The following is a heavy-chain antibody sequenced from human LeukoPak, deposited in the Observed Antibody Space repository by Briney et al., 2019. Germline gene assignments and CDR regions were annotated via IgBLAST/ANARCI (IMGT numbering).Heavy chain of an antibody. D-gene: IGHD3-10*01. CDR1: GGSIGSYY. Sequence: PSETLSLTCTVSGGSIGSYYWSWIRQHPGKGLEWIGYIYYSGSTYYNPSLKSRVTISVDTSKNQFSLKLGSVTAADTAVYYCARGDTMVRGVIPFEYWGQGTLVTVSS. V-gene: IGHV4-31*03. J-gene: IGHJ4*02. CDR2: IYYSGST. CDR3: ARGDTMVRGVIPFEY.